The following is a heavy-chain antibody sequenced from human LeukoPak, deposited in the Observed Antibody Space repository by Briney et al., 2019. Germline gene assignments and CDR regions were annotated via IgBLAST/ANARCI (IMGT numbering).Heavy chain of an antibody. CDR3: ARAPTVTIYYCYYMDV. V-gene: IGHV3-64*02. Sequence: PGGSLRLSCAASGFTFNSYAMHWVRQAPGKGLEYVSAISSNGGSTYYADSVKGRFTISRDNSKNTLYLQMGSLRAEDMAVYYCARAPTVTIYYCYYMDVWGKGTTVTVSS. CDR2: ISSNGGST. CDR1: GFTFNSYA. J-gene: IGHJ6*03. D-gene: IGHD4-17*01.